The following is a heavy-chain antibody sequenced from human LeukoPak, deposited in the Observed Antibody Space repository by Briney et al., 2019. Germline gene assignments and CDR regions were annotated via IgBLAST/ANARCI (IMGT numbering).Heavy chain of an antibody. V-gene: IGHV1-8*01. J-gene: IGHJ4*02. CDR2: MNPNSGNT. CDR1: GYTFTSYD. D-gene: IGHD3-22*01. CDR3: ARVGYYDSSGYYSPQKAFDY. Sequence: ASVKLCCTASGYTFTSYDINWVRQATGQGLEGMGWMNPNSGNTGYAQKFQGRVTMTRNTSISTAYMELSSLRSEDTAVYYCARVGYYDSSGYYSPQKAFDYWGQGTLVTVSS.